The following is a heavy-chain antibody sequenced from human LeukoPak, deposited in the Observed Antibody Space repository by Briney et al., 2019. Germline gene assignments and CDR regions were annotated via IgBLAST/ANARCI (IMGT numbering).Heavy chain of an antibody. Sequence: ASVKVSCKASGYTFTGYYMHWVRQAPGQGLEWMGWINPNSGGTNYAQKFQGWVTMTRDTSINTAYMELSRLRSDDTAVYYCARARTLRPYYYYGMDVWGKGTTVTVSS. D-gene: IGHD5/OR15-5a*01. CDR2: INPNSGGT. CDR1: GYTFTGYY. V-gene: IGHV1-2*04. J-gene: IGHJ6*04. CDR3: ARARTLRPYYYYGMDV.